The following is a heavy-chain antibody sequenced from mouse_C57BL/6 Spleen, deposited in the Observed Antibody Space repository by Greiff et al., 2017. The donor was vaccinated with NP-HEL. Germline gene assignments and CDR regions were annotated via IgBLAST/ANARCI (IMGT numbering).Heavy chain of an antibody. CDR3: ASNWDPAWFAY. D-gene: IGHD4-1*01. CDR1: GFSLTSYG. Sequence: VQLVESGPGLVQPSQSLSITCTVSGFSLTSYGVHWVRQSPGKGLEWLGVIWSGGSTDYNAAFISRLSISKDNSKSQVFVKMNSLQADDTAIYYCASNWDPAWFAYWGQGTLVTVSA. J-gene: IGHJ3*01. CDR2: IWSGGST. V-gene: IGHV2-2*01.